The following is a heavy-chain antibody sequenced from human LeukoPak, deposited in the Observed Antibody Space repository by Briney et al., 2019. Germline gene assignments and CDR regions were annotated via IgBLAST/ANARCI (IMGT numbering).Heavy chain of an antibody. CDR1: GFTFSSYW. D-gene: IGHD2-8*01. CDR2: IKQDGSEK. Sequence: GGSLRLSCAASGFTFSSYWMSWVRQAPGKGLEWVANIKQDGSEKYYVDSVKGRFTISRDNAKNSLYLQMNSLRAEDTAVYYCARESQMVYAIIGTDIPNNWFDPWGQGPLVTVSS. J-gene: IGHJ5*02. CDR3: ARESQMVYAIIGTDIPNNWFDP. V-gene: IGHV3-7*01.